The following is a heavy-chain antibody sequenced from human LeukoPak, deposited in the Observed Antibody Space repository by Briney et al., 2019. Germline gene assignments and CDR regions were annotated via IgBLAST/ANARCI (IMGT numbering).Heavy chain of an antibody. J-gene: IGHJ1*01. Sequence: GGSLRLSCAASGFTFSSYGMHWGRQAPGKGREWVAVISYDGSNKYYADSVKGRFPISRDNSKNTLYLQMNSLRAEDTAVYYCAKDIYYYDSSRYFQHWGQGTLVTVSS. CDR3: AKDIYYYDSSRYFQH. D-gene: IGHD3-22*01. V-gene: IGHV3-30*18. CDR1: GFTFSSYG. CDR2: ISYDGSNK.